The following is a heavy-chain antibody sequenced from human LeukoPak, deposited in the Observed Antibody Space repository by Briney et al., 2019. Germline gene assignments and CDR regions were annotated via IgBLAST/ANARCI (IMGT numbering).Heavy chain of an antibody. CDR1: GFTFSSYA. J-gene: IGHJ3*02. V-gene: IGHV3-30*04. CDR2: ISYDGSNK. D-gene: IGHD2-15*01. Sequence: GSLRLSCAASGFTFSSYAMHWVRQAPGKGLEWVAVISYDGSNKYYADSVKGRFTISRDNSKNTLYLQMNSLRAEDTAVYYCAREGGSDAFDIWGQGTMVTVSS. CDR3: AREGGSDAFDI.